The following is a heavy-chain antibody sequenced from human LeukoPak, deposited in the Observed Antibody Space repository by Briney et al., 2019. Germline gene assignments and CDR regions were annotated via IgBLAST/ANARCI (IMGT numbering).Heavy chain of an antibody. CDR2: ISGSGGNT. Sequence: GGSLRLSCAASGFTFSTYWMSWVRQAPGKGLEWISAISGSGGNTYYADSVKGRLTISRDNSKNTLFLQMNSLRAEDTAVYYCAKEDPIVSVGFDYWGQGTLVTVTS. V-gene: IGHV3-23*01. J-gene: IGHJ4*02. D-gene: IGHD2-15*01. CDR1: GFTFSTYW. CDR3: AKEDPIVSVGFDY.